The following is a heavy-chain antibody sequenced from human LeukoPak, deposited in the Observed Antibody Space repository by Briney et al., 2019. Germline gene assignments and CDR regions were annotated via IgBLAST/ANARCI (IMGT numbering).Heavy chain of an antibody. CDR3: ARAVRGRRAFDY. D-gene: IGHD3-10*01. CDR2: IYYSGST. J-gene: IGHJ4*02. V-gene: IGHV4-39*07. CDR1: GGSISSSSYY. Sequence: PSETLSLTCTVSGGSISSSSYYWGWIRQPPGKGLEWIGSIYYSGSTYYNPSLKSRVTISVDTSKNQFSLKLSSVTAADTAVYYCARAVRGRRAFDYWGQGTLVTVSS.